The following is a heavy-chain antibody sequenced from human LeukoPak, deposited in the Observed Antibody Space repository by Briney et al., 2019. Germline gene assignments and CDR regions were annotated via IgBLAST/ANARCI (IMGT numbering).Heavy chain of an antibody. Sequence: SETLSLTCTVSGYSISSGYYWGWIRQPPGKGLEWIGSIYYSGSTYYNPSLKSRVTISVDTSKNQFSLKLSSVTAADTAVYYCASRSYYYDSSGYYLFDYWGQGTLVTVSS. CDR2: IYYSGST. V-gene: IGHV4-38-2*02. J-gene: IGHJ4*02. CDR3: ASRSYYYDSSGYYLFDY. D-gene: IGHD3-22*01. CDR1: GYSISSGYY.